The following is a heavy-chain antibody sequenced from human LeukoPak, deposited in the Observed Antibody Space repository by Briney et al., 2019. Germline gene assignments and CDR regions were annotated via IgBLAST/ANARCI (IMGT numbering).Heavy chain of an antibody. J-gene: IGHJ4*02. CDR3: ARQTGSGLFILP. V-gene: IGHV4-34*01. CDR1: GGSFSGYY. D-gene: IGHD3/OR15-3a*01. Sequence: SETLSLTCAVYGGSFSGYYWSWIRQPPGKGLEWIGEINHSGNTYYNASLKSQVSISIDTSKNQFSLKLTSVTAADTAVYYCARQTGSGLFILPGGQGTLVTVSS. CDR2: INHSGNT.